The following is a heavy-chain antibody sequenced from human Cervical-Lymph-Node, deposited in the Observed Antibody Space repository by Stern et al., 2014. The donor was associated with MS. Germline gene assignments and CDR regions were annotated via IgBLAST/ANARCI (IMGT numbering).Heavy chain of an antibody. V-gene: IGHV3-30-3*01. CDR1: GFTFSSYA. CDR2: LSYDGSNK. J-gene: IGHJ6*02. D-gene: IGHD1-14*01. Sequence: VQLVESGGGVVQPGRSLRLSCAASGFTFSSYAMHWVRQAPGKGLEWVAVLSYDGSNKYYADSVKGRFTISRDNSKNTLYLQMNSLRAEDTAVYYCARPSNRWGYCYYGMDVWGQGTTVTVSS. CDR3: ARPSNRWGYCYYGMDV.